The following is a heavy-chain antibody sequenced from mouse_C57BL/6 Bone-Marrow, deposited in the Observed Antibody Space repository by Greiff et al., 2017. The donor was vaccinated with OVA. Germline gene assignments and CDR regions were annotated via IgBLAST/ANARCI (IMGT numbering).Heavy chain of an antibody. J-gene: IGHJ2*01. V-gene: IGHV14-4*01. D-gene: IGHD1-1*01. CDR3: ARYYYGSPYFDY. CDR1: GFNIKDDY. CDR2: IDPENGDT. Sequence: EVQLQQSGAELVRPGASVKLSCTASGFNIKDDYMHWVKQRPEQGLEWIGWIDPENGDTEYASKFQGKATITADTSSNTAYLQLSSLTSEDTAVYYCARYYYGSPYFDYWGQGTTLTVSS.